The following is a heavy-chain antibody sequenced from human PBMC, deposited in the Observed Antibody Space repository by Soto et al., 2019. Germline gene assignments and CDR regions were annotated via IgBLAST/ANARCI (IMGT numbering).Heavy chain of an antibody. CDR2: ISWDGGST. D-gene: IGHD3-3*01. CDR3: AKDNLRNYDFWSGYYDY. J-gene: IGHJ4*02. CDR1: GFTFDDYA. Sequence: GGSLRLSCAASGFTFDDYAMHWVRQAPGKGLEWVSLISWDGGSTYYADSVKGRFTISRDNSKNSLYLQMNSLRAEDTALYYCAKDNLRNYDFWSGYYDYWGQGTLVTVSS. V-gene: IGHV3-43D*03.